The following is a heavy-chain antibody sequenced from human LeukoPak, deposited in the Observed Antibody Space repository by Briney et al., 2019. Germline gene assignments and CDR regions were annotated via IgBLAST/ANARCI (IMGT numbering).Heavy chain of an antibody. CDR1: GFTFSSYW. V-gene: IGHV3-74*01. J-gene: IGHJ4*02. CDR2: INSDGSST. CDR3: ARGQGIMTPIAY. D-gene: IGHD1-14*01. Sequence: PGGSLRLSCAASGFTFSSYWMHWVRQVPGKGLVWVSRINSDGSSTTYADSVKGRFTISRDNAKNTLYLQMNSLRVEDTAVYYCARGQGIMTPIAYWGQGTLVTVSS.